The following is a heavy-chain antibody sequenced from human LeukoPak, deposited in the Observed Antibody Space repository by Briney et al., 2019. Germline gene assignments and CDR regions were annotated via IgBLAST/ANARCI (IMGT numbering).Heavy chain of an antibody. CDR2: ISGSGGST. D-gene: IGHD2-15*01. CDR1: GFTFSNYA. J-gene: IGHJ5*02. CDR3: ARDGAPYCSGGTCYLFYWFDP. V-gene: IGHV3-23*01. Sequence: GGSLRLSCAASGFTFSNYAMSWVRQAPGKGLEGVSAISGSGGSTYYADSVKGRFTISRDNSKNTLYLQMNSLRADDTAVYYCARDGAPYCSGGTCYLFYWFDPWGQGTLVTVSS.